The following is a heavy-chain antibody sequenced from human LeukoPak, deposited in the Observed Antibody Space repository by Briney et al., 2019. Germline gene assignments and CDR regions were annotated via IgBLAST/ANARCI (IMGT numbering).Heavy chain of an antibody. Sequence: GESLKISCQAPGYTFTSYFIGWVRQMPGKGLEWMGIIYTGDSDTRYSPSFQGQVTISVDKSITTAYLRWSSLKASDTAMYYCARPIAAAGTDLGYWGQGTLVTVSS. J-gene: IGHJ4*02. CDR2: IYTGDSDT. D-gene: IGHD6-13*01. CDR3: ARPIAAAGTDLGY. V-gene: IGHV5-51*01. CDR1: GYTFTSYF.